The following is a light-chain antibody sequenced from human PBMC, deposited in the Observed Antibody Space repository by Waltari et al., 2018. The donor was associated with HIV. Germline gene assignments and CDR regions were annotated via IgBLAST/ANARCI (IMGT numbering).Light chain of an antibody. Sequence: IQMTQSPSSLSASVGDRVTLSCRSSQNINTSLSWYQQTLGKAPKVLIFAASNLQTGVPSRFSGIGSGTVFALTISDLQREDFATYYCQQSYTTPRTFGQGTKVEIK. CDR3: QQSYTTPRT. CDR1: QNINTS. CDR2: AAS. J-gene: IGKJ1*01. V-gene: IGKV1-39*01.